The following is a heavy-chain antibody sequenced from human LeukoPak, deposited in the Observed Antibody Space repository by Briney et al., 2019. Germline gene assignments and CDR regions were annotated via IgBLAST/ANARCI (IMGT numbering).Heavy chain of an antibody. CDR3: ARGVYIAAAQYGY. J-gene: IGHJ4*02. Sequence: PSETLSLTCTVSGGAISSYYWGWIRQPPGKGLEWIGYIYYSGTTNYNPSLKSRVTISVDTSKNQFSLKLSSVTAADTAVYYCARGVYIAAAQYGYWGQGTLVTVSS. D-gene: IGHD6-13*01. V-gene: IGHV4-59*01. CDR2: IYYSGTT. CDR1: GGAISSYY.